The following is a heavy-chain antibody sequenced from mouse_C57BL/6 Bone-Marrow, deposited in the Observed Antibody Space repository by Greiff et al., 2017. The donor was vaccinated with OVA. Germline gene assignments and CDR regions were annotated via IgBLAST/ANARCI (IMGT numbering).Heavy chain of an antibody. CDR2: IRSKSNNYAT. D-gene: IGHD3-3*01. V-gene: IGHV10-1*01. J-gene: IGHJ3*01. CDR3: VRSKGRAWFAY. Sequence: DVQLQESGGGLVQPKGSLKLSCAASGFSFNTYAMNWVRQAPGKGLEWVARIRSKSNNYATYYADSVKDRFTISRDDSESMLYLQMNNLKTEDTAMYYCVRSKGRAWFAYWGQGTLVTVSA. CDR1: GFSFNTYA.